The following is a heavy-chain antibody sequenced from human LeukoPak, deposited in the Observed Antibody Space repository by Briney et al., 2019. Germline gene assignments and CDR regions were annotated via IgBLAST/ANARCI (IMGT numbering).Heavy chain of an antibody. CDR3: AKGHCTNGICWLD. V-gene: IGHV3-53*01. Sequence: GGSLRLSCAASGFTVSSTYMSWVRQAPGKGLEWVSIIYSAGSTYYADSVKGRFTISRDNTKNTLYLQMNSLRAEDTAVYYCAKGHCTNGICWLDWGQGTLVTVSS. J-gene: IGHJ4*02. CDR1: GFTVSSTY. D-gene: IGHD2-8*01. CDR2: IYSAGST.